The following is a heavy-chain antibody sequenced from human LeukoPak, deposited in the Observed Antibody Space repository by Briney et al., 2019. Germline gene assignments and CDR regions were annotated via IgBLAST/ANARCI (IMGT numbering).Heavy chain of an antibody. J-gene: IGHJ4*02. Sequence: ASVKVSCKASGYTFTSYGISWVRQAPGQGLEWMGWINPNSGGTNYAQKFQGRVTMTRDTSISTAYMELSRLRSDDTAVYYCARQSGWYEFDYWGQGTLVTVSS. CDR1: GYTFTSYG. CDR2: INPNSGGT. V-gene: IGHV1-2*02. D-gene: IGHD6-19*01. CDR3: ARQSGWYEFDY.